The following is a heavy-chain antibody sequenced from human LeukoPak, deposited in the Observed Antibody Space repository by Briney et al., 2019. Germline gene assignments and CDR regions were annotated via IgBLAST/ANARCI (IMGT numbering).Heavy chain of an antibody. CDR1: GFTFSSYA. CDR2: ISHDGNHK. J-gene: IGHJ3*02. D-gene: IGHD6-19*01. CDR3: ARESDSSGFSGDDAFDI. Sequence: GGSLRLSCAASGFTFSSYAMHWVRQAPDKGLEWVAVISHDGNHKYYADFVKGRFTISRDNSKGTLYLQMDSLRTEDTAVYYCARESDSSGFSGDDAFDIWGQGTMVTVSS. V-gene: IGHV3-30*03.